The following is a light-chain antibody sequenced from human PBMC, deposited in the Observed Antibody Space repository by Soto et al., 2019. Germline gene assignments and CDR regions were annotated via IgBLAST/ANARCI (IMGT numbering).Light chain of an antibody. CDR1: QSVSSIY. J-gene: IGKJ4*01. CDR2: GAS. Sequence: ETVLTLSLGTVSLSPGESATLSCRASQSVSSIYLAWYQQKPRQAPRLLIYGASSRATGIPDRFSGSGSGTDFTLTISRLEPEDFAVYYCQQYGSSPLTFGQGTKVDIK. CDR3: QQYGSSPLT. V-gene: IGKV3-20*01.